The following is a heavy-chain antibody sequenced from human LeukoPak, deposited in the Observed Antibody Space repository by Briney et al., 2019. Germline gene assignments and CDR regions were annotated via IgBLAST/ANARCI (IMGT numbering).Heavy chain of an antibody. CDR1: GFTFRSYN. J-gene: IGHJ4*02. CDR3: SRDPRTCDY. CDR2: IRGSSTTK. V-gene: IGHV3-48*04. Sequence: GGSLRLSCAGTGFTFRSYNMNWVRQAPGMGLEWVSYIRGSSTTKYYADSVKGRFTISRDNAKNSLYLQMNSLRAEDTAVYYCSRDPRTCDYWGQGTLVTVSS.